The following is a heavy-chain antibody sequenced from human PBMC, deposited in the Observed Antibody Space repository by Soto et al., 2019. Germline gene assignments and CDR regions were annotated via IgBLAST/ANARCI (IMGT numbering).Heavy chain of an antibody. CDR1: GFTFSSYG. Sequence: GGSLRLSCAASGFTFSSYGMSWVRQAPGKGLEWVSAISGSGGSTYYADSVKGRFTISRDNSKNTLYLQMNSLRAEDTAVYYCAKDTGYSSGWYGGYFDYWGQGTLVTVSS. J-gene: IGHJ4*02. CDR3: AKDTGYSSGWYGGYFDY. CDR2: ISGSGGST. V-gene: IGHV3-23*01. D-gene: IGHD6-19*01.